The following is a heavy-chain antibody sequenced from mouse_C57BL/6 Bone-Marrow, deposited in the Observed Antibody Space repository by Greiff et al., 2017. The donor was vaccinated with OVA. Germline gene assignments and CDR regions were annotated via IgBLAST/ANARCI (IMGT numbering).Heavy chain of an antibody. V-gene: IGHV1-61*01. J-gene: IGHJ3*01. CDR2: IYPSDSET. D-gene: IGHD2-4*01. Sequence: QVQLQQPGAELVRPGSSVKLSCKASGYTFTSYWMDWVKQRPGQGLEWIGNIYPSDSETHYNQKFKDKATLTVDKSSSTAYMQLSSLTSEDSAVYDCARSEYDYDWFAYWGQGTLVTVSA. CDR3: ARSEYDYDWFAY. CDR1: GYTFTSYW.